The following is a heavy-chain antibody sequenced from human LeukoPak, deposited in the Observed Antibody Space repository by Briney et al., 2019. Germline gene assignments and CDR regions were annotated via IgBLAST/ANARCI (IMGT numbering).Heavy chain of an antibody. CDR1: GFTFSSYG. CDR3: AKDPRNYYDSSGYYPAWYFDY. J-gene: IGHJ4*02. CDR2: ISYDGSNK. Sequence: GGSLRLSCAASGFTFSSYGMHWVRQAPGKGLEWVAVISYDGSNKYYADSVKGRFTSSRDNSKNTLYLQMNSLRAEDTAVYYCAKDPRNYYDSSGYYPAWYFDYWDQGTLVTVSS. D-gene: IGHD3-22*01. V-gene: IGHV3-30*18.